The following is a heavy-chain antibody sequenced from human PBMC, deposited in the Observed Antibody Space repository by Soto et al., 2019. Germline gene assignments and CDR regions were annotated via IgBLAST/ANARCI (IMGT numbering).Heavy chain of an antibody. Sequence: SVKVSCKASGGTFSSYTISWVRQAPGQGLEWMGRIIPILGIANYAQKFQGRVTITADKSTSTAYMELSSLRSEDTAVYYCASASDFADAFDIWGQGTMVTVSS. J-gene: IGHJ3*02. CDR2: IIPILGIA. D-gene: IGHD3-3*01. CDR1: GGTFSSYT. V-gene: IGHV1-69*02. CDR3: ASASDFADAFDI.